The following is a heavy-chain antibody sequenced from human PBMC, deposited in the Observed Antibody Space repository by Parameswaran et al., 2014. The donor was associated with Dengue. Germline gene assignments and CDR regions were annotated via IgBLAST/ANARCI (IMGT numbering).Heavy chain of an antibody. J-gene: IGHJ4*02. V-gene: IGHV1-46*01. CDR2: INPSGGST. D-gene: IGHD6-6*01. Sequence: WVRQAPGQGLEWMGIINPSGGSTSYAQKFQGRVTMTRDTSTSTVYMELSSLRSEDTAVYYCARGDSSSWGYWGQGTLVTVSS. CDR3: ARGDSSSWGY.